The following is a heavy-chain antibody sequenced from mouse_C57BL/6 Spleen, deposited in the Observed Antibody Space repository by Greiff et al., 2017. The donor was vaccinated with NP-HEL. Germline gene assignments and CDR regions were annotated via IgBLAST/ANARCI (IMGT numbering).Heavy chain of an antibody. D-gene: IGHD2-1*01. Sequence: VQLQQSGPELVKPGASVKISCKASGYAFSSSWMNWVKQRPGKGLEWIGRIYPGDGDTNYNGKFKGKATLTADKSSSTAYMQLSSLTSEDSAVYFCAREGDLPYFDYWGQGTTLTVSS. CDR3: AREGDLPYFDY. J-gene: IGHJ2*01. V-gene: IGHV1-82*01. CDR2: IYPGDGDT. CDR1: GYAFSSSW.